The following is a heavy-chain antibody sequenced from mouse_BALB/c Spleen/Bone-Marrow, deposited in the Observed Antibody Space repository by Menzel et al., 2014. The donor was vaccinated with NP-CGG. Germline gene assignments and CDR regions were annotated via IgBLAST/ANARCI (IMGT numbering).Heavy chain of an antibody. CDR1: GCTLTNYW. CDR2: IYPGGIYT. V-gene: IGHV1-63*02. CDR3: AKEDRTEEYYYVMDY. D-gene: IGHD2-14*01. Sequence: VQLQQSGAELVRPGTSVKISCKASGCTLTNYWLGWVRQRPGHGLEWIGDIYPGGIYTNYNEKFKGKATLTADTSSSTAYMQLSSLTSEDSAVYFCAKEDRTEEYYYVMDYWGQGTSVTVSS. J-gene: IGHJ4*01.